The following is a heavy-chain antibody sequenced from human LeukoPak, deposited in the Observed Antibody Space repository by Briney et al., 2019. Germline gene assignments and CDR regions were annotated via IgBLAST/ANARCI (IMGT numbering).Heavy chain of an antibody. CDR2: IIPIFGIA. Sequence: SVKVSCKASGGTFSSYAISWVRQAPGQVLEWMGMIIPIFGIANYAQKCQGRVTITADKSTSTAYMELSSLRSEDTAVYYCAGESRPNYYDSSGYRFDYWGQGTLVTVSS. CDR1: GGTFSSYA. D-gene: IGHD3-22*01. CDR3: AGESRPNYYDSSGYRFDY. V-gene: IGHV1-69*04. J-gene: IGHJ4*02.